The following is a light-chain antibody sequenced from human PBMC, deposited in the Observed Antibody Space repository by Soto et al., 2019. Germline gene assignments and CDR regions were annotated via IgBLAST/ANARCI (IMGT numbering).Light chain of an antibody. CDR1: SSDIGGYNY. CDR3: CSNAGRPDV. Sequence: QSALTQPRSVSGSPGQSVAISCTGTSSDIGGYNYVSWYQQHPGKAPKVMIYDVDKRPSGVPDRFSGSKSGNTGSLTISDLQTEDEADYYCCSNAGRPDVFGTGTKVTVL. CDR2: DVD. J-gene: IGLJ1*01. V-gene: IGLV2-11*01.